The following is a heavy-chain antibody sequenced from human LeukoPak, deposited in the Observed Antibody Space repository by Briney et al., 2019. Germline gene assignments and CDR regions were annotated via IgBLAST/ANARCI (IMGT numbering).Heavy chain of an antibody. V-gene: IGHV4-59*01. J-gene: IGHJ2*01. CDR2: IYYSGST. CDR1: GGSISSYY. D-gene: IGHD3-16*01. Sequence: PSETLSHTCTVSGGSISSYYWRWIRQPPGKGLEWIGYIYYSGSTNYNPSLKSRVTISLDTSKSQFSLKLSSVTAADTAVYYCASGGANFDLWGRGTLVTVSS. CDR3: ASGGANFDL.